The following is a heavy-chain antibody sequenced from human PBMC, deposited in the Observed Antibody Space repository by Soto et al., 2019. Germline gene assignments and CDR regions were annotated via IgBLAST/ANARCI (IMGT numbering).Heavy chain of an antibody. CDR2: INHSGST. Sequence: SETLSLTCAVYGGSFSGHSWTWIRQPPGKGLEWIGEINHSGSTNYSPSLKSRVTISVDTSKNQFSLKLSSVTAADTAVYYCARFVTREANGMDVWGQGTTVTVSS. CDR1: GGSFSGHS. CDR3: ARFVTREANGMDV. V-gene: IGHV4-34*01. D-gene: IGHD3-16*02. J-gene: IGHJ6*02.